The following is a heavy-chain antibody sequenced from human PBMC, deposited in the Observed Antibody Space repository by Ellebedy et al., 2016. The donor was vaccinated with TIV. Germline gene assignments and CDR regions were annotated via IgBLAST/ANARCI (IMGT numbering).Heavy chain of an antibody. Sequence: ASVKVSCKASGGTFSSYAISWVRQAPGQGLEWMGRIIPIFGTANYAQKFQGRVTITADKSTSTAYMELSSLRSEDTAVYYCARDRSSSSIYDYWGQGTLVTVSS. D-gene: IGHD6-6*01. CDR3: ARDRSSSSIYDY. V-gene: IGHV1-69*06. CDR2: IIPIFGTA. CDR1: GGTFSSYA. J-gene: IGHJ4*02.